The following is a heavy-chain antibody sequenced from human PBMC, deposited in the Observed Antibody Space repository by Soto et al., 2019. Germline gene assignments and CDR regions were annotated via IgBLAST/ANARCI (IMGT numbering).Heavy chain of an antibody. Sequence: PSETLSLTCAVSGGSISSGGYSWSWIRQPPGKGLEWIGYIYHSGSTYYNPSLKSRVTISVDRSKNQFSLKLSSVTAADTAVYYCAREYCSGGSCYGMDVWGQGTTVTVSS. CDR1: GGSISSGGYS. V-gene: IGHV4-30-2*01. J-gene: IGHJ6*02. D-gene: IGHD2-15*01. CDR3: AREYCSGGSCYGMDV. CDR2: IYHSGST.